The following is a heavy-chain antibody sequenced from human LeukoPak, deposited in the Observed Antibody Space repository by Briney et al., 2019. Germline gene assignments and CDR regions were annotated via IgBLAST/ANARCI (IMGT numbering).Heavy chain of an antibody. CDR3: ASVDYFDKWLWAQPPRSFDP. J-gene: IGHJ5*02. CDR1: GDSVNNTNW. D-gene: IGHD3-9*01. CDR2: IFHSGVT. Sequence: SGTLSLTCAVSGDSVNNTNWWTWVRQSPGKGLEWIGEIFHSGVTNYNPSLKSRAVISLEKSKNQFSLKLTSVTAADTAVYFCASVDYFDKWLWAQPPRSFDPWGQGTLVTVSS. V-gene: IGHV4-4*02.